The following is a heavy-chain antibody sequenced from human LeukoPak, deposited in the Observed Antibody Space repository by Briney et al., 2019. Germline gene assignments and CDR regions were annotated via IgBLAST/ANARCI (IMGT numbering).Heavy chain of an antibody. J-gene: IGHJ4*02. V-gene: IGHV3-74*01. D-gene: IGHD5-18*01. CDR2: INRDGTRT. CDR3: ARGFRGYSYGCADY. Sequence: GGSLRLSCAASGFTFSNYWMYWVRQAPGKGLECVSRINRDGTRTGYADSVKGRFTISRDNAKNSLYLQMNSLRAEDTAVYYCARGFRGYSYGCADYWGQGTLVTVSS. CDR1: GFTFSNYW.